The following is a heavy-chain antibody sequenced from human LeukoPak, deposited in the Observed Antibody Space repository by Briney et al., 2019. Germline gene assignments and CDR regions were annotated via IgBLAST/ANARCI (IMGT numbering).Heavy chain of an antibody. D-gene: IGHD2-2*02. Sequence: SETLSLTCTVSGGSISSYYWSWIRQPAGKGLEWIGRIYTSGSTNYNPSLKSRVTMSVDTSKNQFSLKLSSVTAADTAVYYCARGGVYCSSTSCYNAFDIWGQGTMVTVSS. V-gene: IGHV4-4*07. CDR1: GGSISSYY. CDR2: IYTSGST. J-gene: IGHJ3*02. CDR3: ARGGVYCSSTSCYNAFDI.